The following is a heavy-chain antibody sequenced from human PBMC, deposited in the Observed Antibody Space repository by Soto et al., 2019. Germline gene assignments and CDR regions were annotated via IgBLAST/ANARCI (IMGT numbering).Heavy chain of an antibody. Sequence: QVQLVQSGAEVKKPGASVKVSCKASGYTFTGYYMHWVRQAPGQGLEWMGWINPNSGGTNYAQKFQGWVTMTRDTSISTAYMELSRLRSDDTAVYYCARDSSAGSGRIYGMDVWGQGTTVTVSS. D-gene: IGHD3-10*01. V-gene: IGHV1-2*04. CDR2: INPNSGGT. J-gene: IGHJ6*02. CDR1: GYTFTGYY. CDR3: ARDSSAGSGRIYGMDV.